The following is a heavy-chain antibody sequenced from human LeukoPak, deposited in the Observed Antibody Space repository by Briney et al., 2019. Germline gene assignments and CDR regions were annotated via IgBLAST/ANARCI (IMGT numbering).Heavy chain of an antibody. Sequence: SETLSLTCAVYGGSFSGYYWSWIRQPPGKGLEWIGEINHSGSTNYNPSLKSRVTISVDTSKNQFSLKLSSVTAADTAVYYCASIYYDSSGPPFWGQGTLVTVSS. CDR3: ASIYYDSSGPPF. CDR2: INHSGST. CDR1: GGSFSGYY. D-gene: IGHD3-22*01. J-gene: IGHJ4*02. V-gene: IGHV4-34*01.